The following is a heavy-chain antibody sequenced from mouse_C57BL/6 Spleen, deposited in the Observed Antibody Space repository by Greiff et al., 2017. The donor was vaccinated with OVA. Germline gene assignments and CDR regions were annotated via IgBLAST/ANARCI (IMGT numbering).Heavy chain of an antibody. D-gene: IGHD1-1*01. CDR3: ARWYGSSPNWYFDV. Sequence: EVKLQESGPVLVKPGASVKMSCKASGYTFTDYYMNWVKQSHGKSLEWIGVINPYNGGTSYNQKFKGKATLTVDKSSSTAYMELNSLTSEDSAVYYCARWYGSSPNWYFDVWGTGTTVTVSS. CDR2: INPYNGGT. CDR1: GYTFTDYY. J-gene: IGHJ1*03. V-gene: IGHV1-19*01.